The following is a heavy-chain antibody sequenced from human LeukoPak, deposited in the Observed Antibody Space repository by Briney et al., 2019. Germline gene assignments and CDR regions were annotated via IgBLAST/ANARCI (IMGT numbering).Heavy chain of an antibody. V-gene: IGHV3-11*04. CDR3: AREAHCSGGSCRIDY. D-gene: IGHD2-15*01. J-gene: IGHJ4*02. Sequence: GGSLRLXCAASGFTFSDYYMSWIRQAPGKVLEWVSYISSSGSTIYYADSVKGRFTISRDNAKNSLYLQMNSLRAEDTAVYYCAREAHCSGGSCRIDYWGQGTLVTVSS. CDR1: GFTFSDYY. CDR2: ISSSGSTI.